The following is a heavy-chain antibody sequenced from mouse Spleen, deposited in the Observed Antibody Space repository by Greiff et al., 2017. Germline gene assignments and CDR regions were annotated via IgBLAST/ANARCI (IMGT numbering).Heavy chain of an antibody. J-gene: IGHJ3*01. Sequence: VQLQQSGPELVKPGASVKMSCKASGYTFTDYNMHWVKQSHGKSLEWIGYINPNNGGTSYNQKFKGKATLTVNKSSSTAYMELRSLTSEDSAVYYCARDYYGDSWFAYWGQGTLVTVSA. CDR1: GYTFTDYN. D-gene: IGHD2-13*01. V-gene: IGHV1-22*01. CDR3: ARDYYGDSWFAY. CDR2: INPNNGGT.